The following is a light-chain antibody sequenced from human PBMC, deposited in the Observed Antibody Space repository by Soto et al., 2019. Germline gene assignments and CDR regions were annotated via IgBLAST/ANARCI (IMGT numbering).Light chain of an antibody. CDR1: QSVSSSW. Sequence: EIVLTQSPGTLSLSPGERATLSCRASQSVSSSWLAWYQQKPGQAPRLLIYGASSRATGIPDRFSGSESGTDFTITISRLEPEDFAVYYCQQYSTSRTFGQGTKVEIK. V-gene: IGKV3-20*01. CDR3: QQYSTSRT. CDR2: GAS. J-gene: IGKJ1*01.